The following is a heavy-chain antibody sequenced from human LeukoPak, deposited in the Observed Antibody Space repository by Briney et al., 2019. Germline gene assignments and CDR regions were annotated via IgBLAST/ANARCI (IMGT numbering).Heavy chain of an antibody. CDR2: MSSTGCS. D-gene: IGHD5-18*01. Sequence: SETLSLTCTVSGGSISGYHWSWIRQAAGEGLEWIGRMSSTGCSDYSPSLKSRVSMSVDTSRNQFSLNLSSVTAADTAVYYCARDLGSYSKSDGFDMWGQGTKVTVSS. V-gene: IGHV4-4*07. J-gene: IGHJ3*02. CDR3: ARDLGSYSKSDGFDM. CDR1: GGSISGYH.